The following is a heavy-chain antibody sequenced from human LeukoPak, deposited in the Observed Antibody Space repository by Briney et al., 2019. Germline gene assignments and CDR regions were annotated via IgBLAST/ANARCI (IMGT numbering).Heavy chain of an antibody. V-gene: IGHV1-69*04. CDR2: IIPILGIA. D-gene: IGHD3-3*01. CDR3: ASSHSRFLEWLIDYFDY. CDR1: GGTFXSYA. Sequence: ASVKVSFKASGGTFXSYAISWVRQAPGQGLEWMGRIIPILGIANYAQKFQGRVTITADKSTSTAYMELSSLRSEDTAVYYCASSHSRFLEWLIDYFDYWGQGTLVTVSS. J-gene: IGHJ4*02.